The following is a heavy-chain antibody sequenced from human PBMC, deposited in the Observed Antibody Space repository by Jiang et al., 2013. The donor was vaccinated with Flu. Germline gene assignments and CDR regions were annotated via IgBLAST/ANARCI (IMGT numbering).Heavy chain of an antibody. CDR3: ASGMASATSY. J-gene: IGHJ4*02. CDR2: IHYRGTT. CDR1: GGSVSSDTYY. D-gene: IGHD2-15*01. Sequence: GSGLVKPSETLSLTCTVSGGSVSSDTYYWTWIRQLPGKGLEWIGYIHYRGTTNYNPSLKSRVTMALQMSNNQFSLRLSSVTAADTAVYYCASGMASATSYWGQGTLVTVSS. V-gene: IGHV4-61*01.